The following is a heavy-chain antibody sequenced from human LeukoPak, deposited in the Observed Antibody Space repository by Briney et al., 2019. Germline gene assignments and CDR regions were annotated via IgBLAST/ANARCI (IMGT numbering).Heavy chain of an antibody. CDR3: ARVVPAADY. CDR1: GGSFSGYY. Sequence: SETLSLTCAVYGGSFSGYYWSWIRQPPGKGLEWIGEINHSGSTNYNPSLKSRVTISVDTSKNQFSLKLSSVTAADTAVYYCARVVPAADYWGQGTLVTVSS. D-gene: IGHD2-2*01. CDR2: INHSGST. J-gene: IGHJ4*02. V-gene: IGHV4-34*01.